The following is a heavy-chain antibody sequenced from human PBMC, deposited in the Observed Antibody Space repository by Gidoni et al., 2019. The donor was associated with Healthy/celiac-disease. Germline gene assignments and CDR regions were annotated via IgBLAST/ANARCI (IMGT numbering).Heavy chain of an antibody. V-gene: IGHV1-3*01. J-gene: IGHJ4*02. CDR2: INAGNGNT. CDR1: GYTFTSYA. D-gene: IGHD5-12*01. CDR3: ASQPRRMVATLGY. Sequence: QVQLVQSGAEVKKPGASLKVSCQASGYTFTSYALHWVRQAPGQRLEWMGWINAGNGNTKYSQKFQGRVTITRDTSASTAYMELSSLRSEDTAVYYCASQPRRMVATLGYWGQGTLVTVSS.